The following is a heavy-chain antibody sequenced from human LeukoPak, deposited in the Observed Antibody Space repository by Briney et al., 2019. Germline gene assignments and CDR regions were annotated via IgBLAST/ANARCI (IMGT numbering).Heavy chain of an antibody. D-gene: IGHD3-22*01. CDR2: IIPIFGTA. CDR3: AKDAYYYDSSGYYGY. V-gene: IGHV1-69*01. J-gene: IGHJ4*02. CDR1: GGTFSSYA. Sequence: SVKVSCKASGGTFSSYAISWVRQAPGQGLEWMGGIIPIFGTANYAQKFQGRVTITADESTSTAYMELSRLRSEDTAVYYCAKDAYYYDSSGYYGYWGQGTLVTVSS.